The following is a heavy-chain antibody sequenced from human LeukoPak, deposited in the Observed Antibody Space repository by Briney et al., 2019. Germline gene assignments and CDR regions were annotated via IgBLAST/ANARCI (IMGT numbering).Heavy chain of an antibody. CDR2: IKSKTDGETT. CDR1: GFTFSNAW. CDR3: TTVYSDSGGFYFNYCDY. Sequence: GGSLRLSCAASGFTFSNAWMSWVRQAPGKGLEWVGRIKSKTDGETTDYAAPVKGRFTISRDDSKNTLYLQMNSLKTEDTALYYCTTVYSDSGGFYFNYCDYWGQGTLVTVST. D-gene: IGHD3-22*01. J-gene: IGHJ4*02. V-gene: IGHV3-15*01.